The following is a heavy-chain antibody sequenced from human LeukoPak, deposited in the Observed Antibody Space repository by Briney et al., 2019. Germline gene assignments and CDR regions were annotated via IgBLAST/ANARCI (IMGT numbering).Heavy chain of an antibody. J-gene: IGHJ5*02. Sequence: SETPSLTCTVSGGSISSYYWSWIRQPPGKGLEWIGYIYYSGNTNYNPSLKSRVTISVDTSKNQFSLKLSSVTAADTAVYYCARLKGATPFDPWGQGTLVTVSS. CDR1: GGSISSYY. CDR3: ARLKGATPFDP. V-gene: IGHV4-59*01. D-gene: IGHD2-15*01. CDR2: IYYSGNT.